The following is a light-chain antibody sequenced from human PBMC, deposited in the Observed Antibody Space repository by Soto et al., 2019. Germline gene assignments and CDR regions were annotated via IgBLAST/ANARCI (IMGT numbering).Light chain of an antibody. CDR2: GNS. CDR1: SSNIGAGYD. Sequence: QSVLTPPPSVSGAPGQRVTISCTGSSSNIGAGYDVHWYQQLPGTAPKLLIHGNSNRPSGVPDRFSGSKSGTSASLAITGLQAEDEADYYCQSYDSSLSGFWVFGGGTKLTVL. CDR3: QSYDSSLSGFWV. V-gene: IGLV1-40*01. J-gene: IGLJ2*01.